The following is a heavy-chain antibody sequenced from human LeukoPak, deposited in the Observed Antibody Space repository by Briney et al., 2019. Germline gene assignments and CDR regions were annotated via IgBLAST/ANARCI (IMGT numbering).Heavy chain of an antibody. J-gene: IGHJ3*02. CDR2: IYYSGST. CDR3: ARDMGLYFYDSSGPDAFDI. CDR1: GGSISSGGYY. D-gene: IGHD3-22*01. Sequence: SETLSLTCTVSGGSISSGGYYWSWIRQHPGTGLEWIGHIYYSGSTYYNPSLKSRVTISVDTSNNQFSLKLSSVTAADTAVHYCARDMGLYFYDSSGPDAFDIWGQGTMVIVSS. V-gene: IGHV4-31*03.